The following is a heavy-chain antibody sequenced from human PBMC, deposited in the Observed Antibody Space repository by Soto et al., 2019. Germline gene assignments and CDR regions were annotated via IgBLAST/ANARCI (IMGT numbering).Heavy chain of an antibody. J-gene: IGHJ4*02. CDR3: SREGPRDIWRGLGLDY. CDR1: GFTFVNFA. CDR2: ISYDATKE. Sequence: QVQLVESGGGVVQPGRSLRLSCATSGFTFVNFALHWVRQVPGKGLEWVAGISYDATKEYYADSVKGQFIISRDSSKNTVFLQMNDLSPEDTAVYYCSREGPRDIWRGLGLDYWGQGTLVTVSS. V-gene: IGHV3-30-3*01. D-gene: IGHD3-3*01.